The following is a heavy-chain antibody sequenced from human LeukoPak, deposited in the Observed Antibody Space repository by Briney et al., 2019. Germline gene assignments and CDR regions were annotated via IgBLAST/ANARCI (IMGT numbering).Heavy chain of an antibody. J-gene: IGHJ6*02. CDR1: CGSFSGYY. CDR3: ARGGMVPTNYYYYYAMDV. D-gene: IGHD3-10*01. Sequence: SETLSLTCAVYCGSFSGYYWSWIRQPPGKGLEWIGEINHSGSTNYNPSLKSRVTISVDTSKNQFSLKLSSVTAADTAVYYCARGGMVPTNYYYYYAMDVWGQGTTVTVSS. V-gene: IGHV4-34*01. CDR2: INHSGST.